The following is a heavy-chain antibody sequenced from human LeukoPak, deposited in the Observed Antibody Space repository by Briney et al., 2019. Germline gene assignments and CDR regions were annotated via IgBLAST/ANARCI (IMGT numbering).Heavy chain of an antibody. V-gene: IGHV3-7*01. CDR1: GFTFSSYW. CDR3: ASPALSDGPVEFDY. Sequence: GGSLRLSYAASGFTFSSYWMSWVRQAPGKGLGWVANIKQDGSEKYYVDSVKGRFTISRDNAKNSLYLQMNSLRAEDTAVYYCASPALSDGPVEFDYWGQGTLVTVSS. J-gene: IGHJ4*02. CDR2: IKQDGSEK. D-gene: IGHD5-24*01.